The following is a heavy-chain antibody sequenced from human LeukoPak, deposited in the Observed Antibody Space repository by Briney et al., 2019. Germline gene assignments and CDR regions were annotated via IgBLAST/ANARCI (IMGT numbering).Heavy chain of an antibody. D-gene: IGHD2-8*01. J-gene: IGHJ6*03. Sequence: KPSETLSLTCTVSGGSISSSSYYWGWIRQPPGKGLEWIGSIYYSGSTYYNPSLKSRVTISVDTSKNQFSLKLSSVTAADTAVYYCARGRDIVLMVYAKRAPYYYYMDVWGKGTTVTVSS. CDR3: ARGRDIVLMVYAKRAPYYYYMDV. CDR1: GGSISSSSYY. CDR2: IYYSGST. V-gene: IGHV4-39*07.